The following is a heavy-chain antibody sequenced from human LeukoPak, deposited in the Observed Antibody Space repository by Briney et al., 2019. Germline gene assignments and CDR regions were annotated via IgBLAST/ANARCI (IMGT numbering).Heavy chain of an antibody. CDR1: GFTFSSYA. CDR2: ISGSGGST. Sequence: PVGSLRLSCAASGFTFSSYAMSWVRQAPGKGLEWVSAISGSGGSTYYADSVKGRFTISRDNSKNTLYLQMNSLRAEDTAVYYCASSQYCSSTSCLLYNWFDPWGQGTLVTVSS. CDR3: ASSQYCSSTSCLLYNWFDP. D-gene: IGHD2-2*01. V-gene: IGHV3-23*01. J-gene: IGHJ5*02.